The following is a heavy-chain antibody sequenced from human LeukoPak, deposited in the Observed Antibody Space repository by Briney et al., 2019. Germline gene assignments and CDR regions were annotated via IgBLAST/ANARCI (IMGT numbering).Heavy chain of an antibody. Sequence: TSETLSLTCTVSGGSISSYYWSWIRQPPGKGLEWIGYIYYSGSTNYNPSLKSRVTISVDTSKNQFSLKLSSVTAADTAVYYCARILDTSTRHYYGMDVWGQGTTVTVSS. J-gene: IGHJ6*02. D-gene: IGHD3-16*01. V-gene: IGHV4-59*01. CDR3: ARILDTSTRHYYGMDV. CDR2: IYYSGST. CDR1: GGSISSYY.